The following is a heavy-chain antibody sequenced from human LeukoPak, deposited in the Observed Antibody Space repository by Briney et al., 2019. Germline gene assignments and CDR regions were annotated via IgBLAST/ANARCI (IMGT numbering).Heavy chain of an antibody. V-gene: IGHV4-61*02. CDR1: GGSISSGHNY. CDR3: ARDEGYHYYAMDV. CDR2: IYTSGST. Sequence: SQTLSLTCTVSGGSISSGHNYWSWIRQPAGKGLEWIGRIYTSGSTDYSPSLKSRVTISVDASKNQFSLKLSSVTAADTAVYYCARDEGYHYYAMDVWGQGTTVTVSS. J-gene: IGHJ6*02.